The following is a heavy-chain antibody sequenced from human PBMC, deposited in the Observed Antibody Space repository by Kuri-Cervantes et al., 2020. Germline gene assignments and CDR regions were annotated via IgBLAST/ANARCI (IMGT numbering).Heavy chain of an antibody. J-gene: IGHJ4*02. CDR1: GYTFTSYA. D-gene: IGHD3-9*01. Sequence: AAVKVTCKASGYTFTSYAMHWVRQAHGRRLEWMGWINAGNGNTKYSQKFQGRVTITRNTSASTAYMELSSRRSEDTAVYYFARAALRYFPLPYWGQGTLVTVSS. CDR3: ARAALRYFPLPY. V-gene: IGHV1-3*01. CDR2: INAGNGNT.